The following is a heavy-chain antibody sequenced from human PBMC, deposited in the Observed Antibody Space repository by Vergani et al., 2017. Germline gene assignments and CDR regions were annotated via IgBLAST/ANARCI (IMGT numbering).Heavy chain of an antibody. CDR1: GYTFTGYY. V-gene: IGHV1-2*02. J-gene: IGHJ3*02. CDR2: INPNSGGT. CDR3: ARGEEQWLVPHDAFDI. D-gene: IGHD6-19*01. Sequence: QVQLVQSGAEVKKPGASVKVSCKASGYTFTGYYMHWVRQAPGQGLEWMGWINPNSGGTNYAQKLQGRVTMTTDTSTSTAYMELRSLRSDDTAVYYCARGEEQWLVPHDAFDIWGQGTMVTVSS.